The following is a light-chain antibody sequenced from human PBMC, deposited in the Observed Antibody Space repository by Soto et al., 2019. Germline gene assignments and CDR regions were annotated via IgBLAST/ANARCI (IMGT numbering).Light chain of an antibody. J-gene: IGKJ1*01. CDR2: GAS. V-gene: IGKV3-20*01. CDR1: QSVSSSY. CDR3: QQYGSSSWT. Sequence: ELVFTQSAGTLSLYPGERATLSCRASQSVSSSYFAWYQQRFGQAPRLLIYGASSRATGIPDRFSGSGSGTDFTLTISRLEPEDFAVYYCQQYGSSSWTFGQGTKVDIK.